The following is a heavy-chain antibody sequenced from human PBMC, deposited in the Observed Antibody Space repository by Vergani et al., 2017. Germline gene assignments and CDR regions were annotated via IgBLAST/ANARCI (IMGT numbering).Heavy chain of an antibody. V-gene: IGHV3-33*01. D-gene: IGHD6-6*01. CDR3: AGLLEYSSSSPG. J-gene: IGHJ4*01. CDR1: GFTFSSYG. Sequence: QVQLVESVGGVVQPGRSLRLSCAASGFTFSSYGMHWVRQAPGKGLECVAVIWYDGSNKYYADSVKGRFTISRDNSKNTLYLQMNSLRAEDTAVYYCAGLLEYSSSSPGWGQGTLVTVSS. CDR2: IWYDGSNK.